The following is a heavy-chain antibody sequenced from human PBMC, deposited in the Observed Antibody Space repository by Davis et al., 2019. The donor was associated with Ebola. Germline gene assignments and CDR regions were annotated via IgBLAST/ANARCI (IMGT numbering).Heavy chain of an antibody. CDR1: GFTFSGSA. Sequence: GGSLTLSCAASGFTFSGSAMHWVRQASGKGLEWVGRIRSKANSYATAYAASVKGRFTISRDDSKNTAYLQMNSLKTEDTAVYYCSCSSTSSRADVWGQGTTVTVSS. CDR2: IRSKANSYAT. D-gene: IGHD2-2*01. CDR3: SCSSTSSRADV. J-gene: IGHJ6*02. V-gene: IGHV3-73*01.